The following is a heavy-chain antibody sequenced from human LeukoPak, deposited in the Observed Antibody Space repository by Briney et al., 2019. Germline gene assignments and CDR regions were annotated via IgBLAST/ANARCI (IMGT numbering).Heavy chain of an antibody. CDR1: GFTFSNFA. CDR2: ISKSGDNA. V-gene: IGHV3-23*01. Sequence: GGSLRLSCAASGFTFSNFAISWVRQAPGKGLEWVSAISKSGDNAYYADSVKGRFTISRDNSKNTIYLQMNSLRVEDTAVYYCAKLSGWTGWFFDYWGQGTVVTVSS. D-gene: IGHD6-19*01. J-gene: IGHJ4*02. CDR3: AKLSGWTGWFFDY.